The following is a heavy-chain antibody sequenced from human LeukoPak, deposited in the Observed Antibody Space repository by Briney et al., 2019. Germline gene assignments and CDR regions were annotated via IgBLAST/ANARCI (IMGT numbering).Heavy chain of an antibody. Sequence: ASVKVSCKASGYTFTSYYMHWVRQAPGQGLEWMGIINPSGGSTSYAQKFQGRVTMTRDTSTSTVYMELSSLRSEDTAVYYCATSEPGYCSSTSCYAALYYYYYGMDVWGQGTTVTVSS. J-gene: IGHJ6*02. CDR3: ATSEPGYCSSTSCYAALYYYYYGMDV. CDR2: INPSGGST. CDR1: GYTFTSYY. V-gene: IGHV1-46*01. D-gene: IGHD2-2*01.